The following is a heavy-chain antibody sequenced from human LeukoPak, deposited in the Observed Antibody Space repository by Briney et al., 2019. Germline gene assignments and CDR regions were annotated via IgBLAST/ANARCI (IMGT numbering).Heavy chain of an antibody. Sequence: ASVKVSCKVSGYTLTELSMHWVRQAPGKGLEWMGGFDPEDGETIYAQKFQGRVTMTEDTSTDTAYMELNSLRSEDTAVYYCATWSGSYFEGDLDYWGQGTLVTVSS. CDR2: FDPEDGET. CDR3: ATWSGSYFEGDLDY. CDR1: GYTLTELS. J-gene: IGHJ4*02. V-gene: IGHV1-24*01. D-gene: IGHD1-26*01.